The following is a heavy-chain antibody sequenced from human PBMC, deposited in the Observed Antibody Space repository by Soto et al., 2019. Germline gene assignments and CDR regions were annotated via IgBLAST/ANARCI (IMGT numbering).Heavy chain of an antibody. CDR1: GGTFSTYT. CDR3: ARSQDSSGYWNSCFDP. J-gene: IGHJ5*02. D-gene: IGHD3-22*01. V-gene: IGHV1-69*01. Sequence: QVQLVQSGAEVKKPGSPVKVSCKSSGGTFSTYTLAWVRQAPGQGLEWVGGIIPIFGTANYPQKFKGRVTITADESTSTAYMELSSLRSEDTAVYYCARSQDSSGYWNSCFDPWGQGTLVTVSS. CDR2: IIPIFGTA.